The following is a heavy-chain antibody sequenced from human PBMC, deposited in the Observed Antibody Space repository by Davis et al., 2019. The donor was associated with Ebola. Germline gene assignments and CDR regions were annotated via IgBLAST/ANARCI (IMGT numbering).Heavy chain of an antibody. CDR1: GYSFTSYW. V-gene: IGHV5-10-1*01. CDR2: IDPSDSYT. Sequence: GESLKISCKGSGYSFTSYWISWVRQMPGKGLEWMGRIDPSDSYTNYSPSFQGHVTISADKSISTAYLQWSSLKASDTAIYYCARRRDTAMGPGAFDIWGQGTMVTVSS. J-gene: IGHJ3*02. CDR3: ARRRDTAMGPGAFDI. D-gene: IGHD5-18*01.